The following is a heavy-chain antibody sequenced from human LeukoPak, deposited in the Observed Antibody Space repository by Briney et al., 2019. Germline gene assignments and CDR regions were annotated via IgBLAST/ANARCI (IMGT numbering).Heavy chain of an antibody. CDR2: ISGSDGST. J-gene: IGHJ4*02. D-gene: IGHD6-19*01. Sequence: GGSLRLSCAASGFTFSSYAMTWVRQAPGKGLEWVSVISGSDGSTYYADSVKGRFTISRDNSKNTLYLQMNSLRAEDTAVYYCAKTPRDSSGYYFDYWGQGTLVTVSS. CDR1: GFTFSSYA. CDR3: AKTPRDSSGYYFDY. V-gene: IGHV3-23*01.